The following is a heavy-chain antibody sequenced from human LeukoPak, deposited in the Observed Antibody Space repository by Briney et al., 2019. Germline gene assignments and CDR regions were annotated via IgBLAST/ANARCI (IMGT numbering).Heavy chain of an antibody. J-gene: IGHJ4*02. D-gene: IGHD1-26*01. Sequence: GRSLRLSCAASGFTFSSYGMHWVRQAPGKGLEWVAVIWPDGSNEYYADSVKGRFTVSRDDSKNTLYLQMNSLRAEDTAVYYCARASGSYDYWGQGTLVTVSS. CDR1: GFTFSSYG. V-gene: IGHV3-33*01. CDR3: ARASGSYDY. CDR2: IWPDGSNE.